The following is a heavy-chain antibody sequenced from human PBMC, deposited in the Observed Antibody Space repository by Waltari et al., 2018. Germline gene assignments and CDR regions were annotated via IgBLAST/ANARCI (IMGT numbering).Heavy chain of an antibody. V-gene: IGHV3-53*02. Sequence: EVQLVETGGGLIQPGGSLRLSCAASGFTVSSNYMSWVRQAPGKGLEWVSVIYSGGSTYYADSVKGRFTISRDNSKNTLYLQMNSLRAEDTAVYYCARERAGTFGAFDIWGQGTMVTVSS. CDR1: GFTVSSNY. D-gene: IGHD3-16*01. CDR3: ARERAGTFGAFDI. J-gene: IGHJ3*02. CDR2: IYSGGST.